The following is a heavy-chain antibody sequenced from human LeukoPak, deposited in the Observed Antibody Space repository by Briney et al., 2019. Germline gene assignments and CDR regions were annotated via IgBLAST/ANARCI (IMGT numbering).Heavy chain of an antibody. CDR3: ARVGDPLDY. V-gene: IGHV4-34*01. D-gene: IGHD2-21*02. J-gene: IGHJ4*02. Sequence: SETLSLTCAVYGGSFSGYYWSWIRQPPGKGLEWIGEINHSGSTNYNPSLKSRVTISVDTSKNQFSLKLSSVTAADTAVYYCARVGDPLDYWGQGTLVTVSS. CDR2: INHSGST. CDR1: GGSFSGYY.